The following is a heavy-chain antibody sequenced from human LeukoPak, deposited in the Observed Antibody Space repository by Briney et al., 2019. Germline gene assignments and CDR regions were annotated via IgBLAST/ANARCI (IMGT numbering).Heavy chain of an antibody. CDR1: GLSISNDW. V-gene: IGHV3-15*01. Sequence: PGGSLRLSCAASGLSISNDWMSWVRQAPGKGLEWVARVKSKSGGEKTDYAARVKSRFTISRDDSKNTLYLQMNSLKTEDTAVYYCTLIQGWGSGSYYRDFWGQGTLVTVSS. CDR3: TLIQGWGSGSYYRDF. D-gene: IGHD3-10*01. J-gene: IGHJ4*02. CDR2: VKSKSGGEKT.